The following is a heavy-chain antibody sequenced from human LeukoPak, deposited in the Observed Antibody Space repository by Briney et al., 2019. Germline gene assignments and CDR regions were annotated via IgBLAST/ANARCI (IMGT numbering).Heavy chain of an antibody. D-gene: IGHD3-10*01. V-gene: IGHV3-53*01. CDR3: ARWRLRSGDAFDI. Sequence: GGSLRLSCAASGFTVSSNYMSWVRQAPGKGVEWVSVIYSGGSTYYADSVKGRFTISRDNSKNTLYLQMNSLRAEDTAVYYCARWRLRSGDAFDIWGQGTMVTVSS. J-gene: IGHJ3*02. CDR2: IYSGGST. CDR1: GFTVSSNY.